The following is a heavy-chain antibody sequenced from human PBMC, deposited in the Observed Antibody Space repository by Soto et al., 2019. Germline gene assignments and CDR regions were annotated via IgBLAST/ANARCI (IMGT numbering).Heavy chain of an antibody. V-gene: IGHV3-23*01. CDR1: GITISNYP. D-gene: IGHD3-22*01. CDR3: VKDDGGYPSTAPH. Sequence: EVQLLESGGGLVQPGGSLRLSCAASGITISNYPMSWVRQAPGKGLDWVSGISGSGDRTYYADSAKGRFTISKDISRNSRSLQLASLGVEDTAVYFCVKDDGGYPSTAPHWGQGTLVTVSS. CDR2: ISGSGDRT. J-gene: IGHJ4*02.